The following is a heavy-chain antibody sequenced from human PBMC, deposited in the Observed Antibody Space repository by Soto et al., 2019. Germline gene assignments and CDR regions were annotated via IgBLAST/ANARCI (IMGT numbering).Heavy chain of an antibody. Sequence: GGSLRLSCAASGFTVSSNYMSWVRQAPGKGLEWVSVIYSGGSTYYADSVKGRFTISRDNSKNTLYLQMNSLRAEDTAVYYCARDLGYYDSSGYFDGMDVWGQGTTVTVSS. CDR3: ARDLGYYDSSGYFDGMDV. V-gene: IGHV3-53*01. J-gene: IGHJ6*02. CDR2: IYSGGST. CDR1: GFTVSSNY. D-gene: IGHD3-22*01.